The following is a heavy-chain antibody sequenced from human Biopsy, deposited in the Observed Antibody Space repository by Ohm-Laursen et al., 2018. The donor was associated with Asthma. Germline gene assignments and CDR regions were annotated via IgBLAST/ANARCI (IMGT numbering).Heavy chain of an antibody. D-gene: IGHD6-13*01. J-gene: IGHJ4*02. V-gene: IGHV3-9*01. CDR1: GFTFDDYA. Sequence: SLRLSCSASGFTFDDYAMHWVRQAPGKGLEWVSGVSWNSGSIDYADSVKGRFTISRDNAKNSLYLQTNSLRGADTALYYCVKDIRLQLWGFDSWGQGTLVTVSS. CDR3: VKDIRLQLWGFDS. CDR2: VSWNSGSI.